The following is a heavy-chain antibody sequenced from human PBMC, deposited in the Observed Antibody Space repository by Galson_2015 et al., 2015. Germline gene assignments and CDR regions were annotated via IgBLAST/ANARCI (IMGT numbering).Heavy chain of an antibody. V-gene: IGHV2-5*02. CDR2: IYWDDDK. CDR3: AHTPGYSSGWDNAFDT. CDR1: GFSLSTSGVG. D-gene: IGHD6-19*01. J-gene: IGHJ3*02. Sequence: PALVKPTQTLTLTCTFSGFSLSTSGVGVGWIRQPPGKALEWLALIYWDDDKRYSPSLKSRLTITKDTSKNQVVLTMTNMDPVDTATYYCAHTPGYSSGWDNAFDTWGQGTMVTVSS.